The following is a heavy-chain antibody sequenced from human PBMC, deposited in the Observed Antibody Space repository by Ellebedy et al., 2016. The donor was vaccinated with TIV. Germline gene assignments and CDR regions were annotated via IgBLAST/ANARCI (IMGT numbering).Heavy chain of an antibody. CDR2: IYFSGNT. V-gene: IGHV4-59*01. Sequence: SETLSLTXTVSGGSISSYYWSWIRQPPGKGLEWIGYIYFSGNTNYNPSLKSRVTMSVDTSKNHFSLKLTSVTAADTAVYYCGAHCGGDCYSWGQGILVTVSS. CDR3: GAHCGGDCYS. J-gene: IGHJ4*02. D-gene: IGHD2-21*02. CDR1: GGSISSYY.